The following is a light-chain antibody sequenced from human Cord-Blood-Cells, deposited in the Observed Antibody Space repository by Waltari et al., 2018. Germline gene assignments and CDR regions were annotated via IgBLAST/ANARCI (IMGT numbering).Light chain of an antibody. CDR2: QDS. Sequence: SYELTQPPSVSVSPGQTASITCSGDKLGDKYACWYQQKPAQSPVLVIYQDSKRPSGCPERVPGSNSGNTATLTSSGTQAMDEADYYCQAWDSSTAHVVFGGGTKLTVL. J-gene: IGLJ2*01. CDR1: KLGDKY. V-gene: IGLV3-1*01. CDR3: QAWDSSTAHVV.